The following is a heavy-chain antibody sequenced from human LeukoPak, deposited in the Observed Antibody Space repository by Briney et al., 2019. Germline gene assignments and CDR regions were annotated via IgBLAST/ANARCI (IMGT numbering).Heavy chain of an antibody. CDR3: ARGYSATYGRFDP. CDR1: GGSISSCY. Sequence: SETLSLTCTVSGGSISSCYWSWIRQPPGKGLEWIGYIYYTGNTNYNLSLKSRVTISVDTSKNQFSLKLTSVTAADTAVYFCARGYSATYGRFDPWGQGTLVTVSS. D-gene: IGHD1-26*01. J-gene: IGHJ5*02. CDR2: IYYTGNT. V-gene: IGHV4-59*01.